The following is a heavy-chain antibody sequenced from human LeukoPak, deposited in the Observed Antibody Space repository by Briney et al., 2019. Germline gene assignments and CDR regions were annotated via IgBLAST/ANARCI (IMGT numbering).Heavy chain of an antibody. Sequence: SETLSLTCSVPGGSISNYYWSCIRQPPGKGLEYIGYSYYSGSTDYNPSLKSRVTISVDTSKKQFSLMLTSVTAADSAVYYCARQSISSRRAFDIWGQGTMVTVSS. D-gene: IGHD6-6*01. J-gene: IGHJ3*02. V-gene: IGHV4-59*08. CDR3: ARQSISSRRAFDI. CDR2: SYYSGST. CDR1: GGSISNYY.